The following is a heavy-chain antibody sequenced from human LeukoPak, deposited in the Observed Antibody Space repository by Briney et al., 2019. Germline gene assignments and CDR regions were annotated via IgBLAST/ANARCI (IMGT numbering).Heavy chain of an antibody. CDR1: GFTFSSYA. V-gene: IGHV3-23*01. D-gene: IGHD5-18*01. J-gene: IGHJ4*02. CDR3: AKGSWIQLWSYYDY. Sequence: GGSLRLSCAASGFTFSSYAMSWVRQAPGKGLEWVSAISGSGGSTYYADSVKGRFTISRDNSKNTLYLQMNSLRAEDTAVYYCAKGSWIQLWSYYDYWGQGTLVTVS. CDR2: ISGSGGST.